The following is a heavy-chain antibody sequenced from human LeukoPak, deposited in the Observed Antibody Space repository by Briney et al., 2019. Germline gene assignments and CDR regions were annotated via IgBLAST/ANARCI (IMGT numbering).Heavy chain of an antibody. Sequence: ASVKVSCKASGYTFTSYYMHWVRQAPGQGLEWMGIINPSGGSTSYAQKFQGRVTMTRDTSTSTVYMELSSLRSEDTAVYYCARDLAYCGGDCYGLFDYWGQGTLVTVSS. CDR1: GYTFTSYY. CDR3: ARDLAYCGGDCYGLFDY. J-gene: IGHJ4*02. D-gene: IGHD2-21*02. V-gene: IGHV1-46*01. CDR2: INPSGGST.